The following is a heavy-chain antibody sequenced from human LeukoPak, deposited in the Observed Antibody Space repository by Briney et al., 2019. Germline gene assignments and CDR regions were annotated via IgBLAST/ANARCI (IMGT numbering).Heavy chain of an antibody. CDR1: GFTVSSNY. J-gene: IGHJ4*02. CDR3: ARDIDYSAFDY. Sequence: GGSLGLSCAASGFTVSSNYMSWVRQAAGKGLEWVSVIYSGGSTYYADSVRGRFTISRDNSKNTLYLQMNSLRAEDTAVYYCARDIDYSAFDYWGQGTLVTVSS. CDR2: IYSGGST. D-gene: IGHD2-15*01. V-gene: IGHV3-53*01.